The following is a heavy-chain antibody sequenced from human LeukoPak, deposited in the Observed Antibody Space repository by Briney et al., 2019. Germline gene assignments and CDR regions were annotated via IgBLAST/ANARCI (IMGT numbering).Heavy chain of an antibody. J-gene: IGHJ5*02. Sequence: ASVKVSCKASGYTFTSYDINWVRQATGQGLEWMGWMNPNSGNTGYAPKFQGRVTMTRNTSISTAYMELSSLRSEDTAVYYCARGSEDLGWFDPWGQGTLVTVSS. CDR3: ARGSEDLGWFDP. D-gene: IGHD3-10*01. V-gene: IGHV1-8*01. CDR1: GYTFTSYD. CDR2: MNPNSGNT.